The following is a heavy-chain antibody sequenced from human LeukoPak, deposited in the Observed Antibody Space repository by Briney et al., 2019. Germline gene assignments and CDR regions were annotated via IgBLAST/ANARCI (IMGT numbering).Heavy chain of an antibody. Sequence: GASVKVSCKASGYTFTSYYMHWVRQAPGQGLEWMGIINPSGGSTSYAQKFQGRATMTRDTSTSTVYMELSSLRSEDTAVYYCARGLCYYDSSGLTPLLNYWGQGTLVTVSS. CDR3: ARGLCYYDSSGLTPLLNY. V-gene: IGHV1-46*01. D-gene: IGHD3-22*01. J-gene: IGHJ4*02. CDR1: GYTFTSYY. CDR2: INPSGGST.